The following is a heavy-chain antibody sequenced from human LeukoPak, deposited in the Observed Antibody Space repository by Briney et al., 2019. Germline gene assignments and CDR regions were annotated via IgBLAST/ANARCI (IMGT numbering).Heavy chain of an antibody. CDR1: GFTFSSYS. CDR3: AKTHPLGRTYYYDSSGYFIDY. D-gene: IGHD3-22*01. CDR2: ISSSSTI. V-gene: IGHV3-48*01. Sequence: GGSLRLSCAASGFTFSSYSMNWVRQAPGKGLEWVSYISSSSTIYYADSVKGRFTISRDNAKNSLYLQMNSPRAEDTAVYYCAKTHPLGRTYYYDSSGYFIDYWGQGTLVTVSS. J-gene: IGHJ4*02.